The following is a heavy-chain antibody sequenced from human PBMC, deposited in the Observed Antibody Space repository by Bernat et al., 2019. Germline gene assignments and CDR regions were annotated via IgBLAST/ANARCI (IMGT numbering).Heavy chain of an antibody. V-gene: IGHV4-34*01. Sequence: QVQLQQWGAGPLKPSETLSLTCAVYGGSFSGYYWSWIRQPPGKGLEWIGEINHSGSTNYNPSLKSRVTISVDTSKNQFSLKLSSVTAADTAVYYCARANRAPGSYYFDYWGQGTLVTVSS. J-gene: IGHJ4*02. CDR1: GGSFSGYY. CDR2: INHSGST. CDR3: ARANRAPGSYYFDY. D-gene: IGHD1-26*01.